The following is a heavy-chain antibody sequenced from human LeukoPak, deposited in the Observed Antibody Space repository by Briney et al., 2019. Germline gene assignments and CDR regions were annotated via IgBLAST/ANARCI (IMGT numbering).Heavy chain of an antibody. CDR3: TRNSGYDFYGMDV. D-gene: IGHD5-12*01. J-gene: IGHJ6*02. Sequence: GGSLGLSCTASGFTFGDYAMSWVRQAPGKGLEWVGFIRSKAYGGTTEYAASVKGRFTISRDDSKSIAYLQMNSLKTEDTAVYYCTRNSGYDFYGMDVWGQGTTVTVSS. V-gene: IGHV3-49*04. CDR1: GFTFGDYA. CDR2: IRSKAYGGTT.